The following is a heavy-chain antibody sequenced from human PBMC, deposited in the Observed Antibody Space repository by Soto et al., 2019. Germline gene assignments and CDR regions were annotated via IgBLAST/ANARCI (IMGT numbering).Heavy chain of an antibody. CDR3: ARDGPTEYYFDY. Sequence: NPSETLSLTCTVSGGSISSYYWSWIRQPPGKGLEWIGYIYYSGSTNYNPSLKSRVTISVDTSKNQFSLKLSSVTAADTAVYYCARDGPTEYYFDYWGQGTLVTVSS. CDR1: GGSISSYY. J-gene: IGHJ4*02. V-gene: IGHV4-59*01. D-gene: IGHD4-4*01. CDR2: IYYSGST.